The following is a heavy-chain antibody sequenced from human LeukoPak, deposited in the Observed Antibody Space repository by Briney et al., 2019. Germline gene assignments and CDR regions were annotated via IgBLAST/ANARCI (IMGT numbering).Heavy chain of an antibody. J-gene: IGHJ5*02. CDR3: ARVISGGDCSGGSCQASNWFDP. V-gene: IGHV4-59*01. CDR2: IYFSGTT. CDR1: GGSISIYY. Sequence: SETLSLTCTVSGGSISIYYWNWIRQPPGKGLELIGYIYFSGTTNSTPSLKSRVSMSVDTSQNQFSLKMCSVSALGTGVYCCARVISGGDCSGGSCQASNWFDPWGQGTLVSVSS. D-gene: IGHD2-15*01.